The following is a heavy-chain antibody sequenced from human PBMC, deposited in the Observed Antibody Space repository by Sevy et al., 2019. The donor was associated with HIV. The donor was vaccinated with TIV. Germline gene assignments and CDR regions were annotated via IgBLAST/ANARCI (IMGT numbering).Heavy chain of an antibody. CDR2: IKQDGGVK. CDR3: VRAIAADASL. V-gene: IGHV3-7*01. D-gene: IGHD6-13*01. J-gene: IGHJ4*02. Sequence: GGSLRLSCAASGFTLNSYWMSWVRQAPWKGLEWVANIKQDGGVKYYVDSVKGRFTISRDNAGNLVYLQMSSLTAEDTALYYCVRAIAADASLWGQGTLVTVSS. CDR1: GFTLNSYW.